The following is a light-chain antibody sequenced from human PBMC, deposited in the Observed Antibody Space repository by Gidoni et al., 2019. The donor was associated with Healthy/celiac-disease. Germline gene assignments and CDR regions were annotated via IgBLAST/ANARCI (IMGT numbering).Light chain of an antibody. Sequence: EILLTHSPGTLSLSPGERATLSCRASQSVSSSYLSWYQQKPGQAPRLLIYGASSRATGIPDRFSGSGSGTDFTLTISRLEPEDCAVYYWQQYGSSRMCSFGQGTKLEIK. J-gene: IGKJ2*04. CDR3: QQYGSSRMCS. CDR1: QSVSSSY. CDR2: GAS. V-gene: IGKV3-20*01.